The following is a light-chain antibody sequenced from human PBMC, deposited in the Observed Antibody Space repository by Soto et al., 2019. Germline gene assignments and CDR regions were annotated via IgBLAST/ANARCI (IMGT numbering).Light chain of an antibody. Sequence: EIVLTQSPAPLSLSPGERATLSCRASQSVNSFLFWYQRKSGQAPRLLIYGASTRATGIPARFSGSGSGTEFTLSIGSLQSEDVAVYYCQQYNDWPPTLGQGTKVDIK. V-gene: IGKV3-15*01. CDR3: QQYNDWPPT. CDR1: QSVNSF. CDR2: GAS. J-gene: IGKJ1*01.